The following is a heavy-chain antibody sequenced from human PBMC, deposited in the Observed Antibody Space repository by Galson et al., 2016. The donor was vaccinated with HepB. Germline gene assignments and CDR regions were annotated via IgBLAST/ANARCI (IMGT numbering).Heavy chain of an antibody. Sequence: SVKVSCKASGYTFNTYAVHWLRQAPGQRLEWMGWINTGNGHTKYSQKFQGRVTIAGDTSASTAYMELSSLRSGDTAVYYCARELTVGYFDYWGQGTLVTVSS. CDR3: ARELTVGYFDY. CDR2: INTGNGHT. V-gene: IGHV1-3*04. CDR1: GYTFNTYA. J-gene: IGHJ4*02. D-gene: IGHD3-22*01.